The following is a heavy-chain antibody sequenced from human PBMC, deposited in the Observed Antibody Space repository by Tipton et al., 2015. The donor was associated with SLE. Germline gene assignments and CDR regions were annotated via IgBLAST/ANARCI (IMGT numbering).Heavy chain of an antibody. V-gene: IGHV4-39*07. CDR1: GASVTHYY. D-gene: IGHD2-2*01. CDR3: SRSTGLPAESRYYYGVDL. J-gene: IGHJ6*02. CDR2: IYYSGST. Sequence: TLSLTCTVSGASVTHYYWGWIRQPPGKGLEWIGSIYYSGSTYYNPSLQSRATFSVDTSRNQFSLKLNSVTAADTAVYFCSRSTGLPAESRYYYGVDLWGQGTTVKVSS.